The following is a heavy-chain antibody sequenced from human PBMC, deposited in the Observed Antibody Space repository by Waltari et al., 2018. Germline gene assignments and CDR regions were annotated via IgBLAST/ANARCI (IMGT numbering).Heavy chain of an antibody. V-gene: IGHV2-5*02. Sequence: QITLKESGPTLVKPTQTLTLTCAFSGFSFSTSGVGVGWIRQPPGKALEWLAFVYWDDNKRYSPSLKGRLTITKDTSEDQVVLTMTNMDPVDTATYFCEHRPSHYDIFSGYYNYFDYWGQGILVTVSS. CDR3: EHRPSHYDIFSGYYNYFDY. CDR2: VYWDDNK. J-gene: IGHJ4*02. D-gene: IGHD3-9*01. CDR1: GFSFSTSGVG.